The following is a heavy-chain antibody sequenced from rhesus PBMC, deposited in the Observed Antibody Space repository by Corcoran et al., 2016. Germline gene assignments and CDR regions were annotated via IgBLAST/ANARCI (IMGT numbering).Heavy chain of an antibody. CDR3: ARARRWLAVNYFDY. CDR2: IYWDDDK. J-gene: IGHJ4*01. D-gene: IGHD6-37*01. Sequence: QVTLKESGPALVKPTQTLTLTCTFSGFSLTTSGMGVGWIRQPPGKALEWLALIYWDDDKRYSTSLKSRPTISKDTSKNQVVLTMTNMDPVDTATYYCARARRWLAVNYFDYWGQGVLVTVSS. CDR1: GFSLTTSGMG. V-gene: IGHV2-174*01.